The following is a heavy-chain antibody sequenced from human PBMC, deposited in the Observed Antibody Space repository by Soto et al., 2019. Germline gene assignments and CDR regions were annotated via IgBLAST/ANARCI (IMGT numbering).Heavy chain of an antibody. J-gene: IGHJ4*02. Sequence: PAKACSKASGFTITRSSVQSVQQARVQRLEWIGWIVVGSGNTNYAQKFQERVTITRDKSTSTAYMELSSLRSEDTAVYYCAAPGPYYYDSSGYDYWGQGTLVTVSS. V-gene: IGHV1-58*01. D-gene: IGHD3-22*01. CDR3: AAPGPYYYDSSGYDY. CDR1: GFTITRSS. CDR2: IVVGSGNT.